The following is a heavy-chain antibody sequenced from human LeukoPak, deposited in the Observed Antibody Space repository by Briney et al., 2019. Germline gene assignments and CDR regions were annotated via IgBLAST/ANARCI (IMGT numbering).Heavy chain of an antibody. D-gene: IGHD1-26*01. CDR1: GFTFSSYE. J-gene: IGHJ5*02. V-gene: IGHV3-48*01. CDR3: ARSLVVGATYPYH. CDR2: ISSSSSTI. Sequence: GGSLRLSCAASGFTFSSYEMTWVRQAPGKGLEWVSYISSSSSTIYYADSVKGRFTISRDNAKNSLCLQLNSLRAEDTAVYYCARSLVVGATYPYHWGQGTLVTVSS.